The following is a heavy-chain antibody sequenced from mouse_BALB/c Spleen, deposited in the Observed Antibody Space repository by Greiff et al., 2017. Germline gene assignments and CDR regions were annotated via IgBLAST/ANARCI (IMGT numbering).Heavy chain of an antibody. CDR3: ARIPLFITTVVATDYYAMDY. D-gene: IGHD1-1*01. CDR2: ISYSGST. V-gene: IGHV3-8*02. J-gene: IGHJ4*01. Sequence: DVKLQESGPSLVKPSQTLSLTCSVTGDSITSGYWNWIRKFPGNKLEYMGYISYSGSTYYNPSLKSRISITRDTSKNQYYLQLNSVTTEDTATYYCARIPLFITTVVATDYYAMDYWGQGTSVTVSS. CDR1: GDSITSGY.